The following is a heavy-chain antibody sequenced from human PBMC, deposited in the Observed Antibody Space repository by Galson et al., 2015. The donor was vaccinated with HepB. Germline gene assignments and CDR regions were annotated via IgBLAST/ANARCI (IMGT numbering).Heavy chain of an antibody. CDR1: GFTFNNYW. CDR2: IDNDGTGT. CDR3: ARRQCIGASCYLDS. J-gene: IGHJ4*02. D-gene: IGHD4/OR15-4a*01. Sequence: SLRLSCAASGFTFNNYWMHWVRQAPGKGLVWASRIDNDGTGTDYGDSVKGRFTISRDNAKNTLYLVMSSLRADDTAVYFCARRQCIGASCYLDSWGQGTLVTVSS. V-gene: IGHV3-74*01.